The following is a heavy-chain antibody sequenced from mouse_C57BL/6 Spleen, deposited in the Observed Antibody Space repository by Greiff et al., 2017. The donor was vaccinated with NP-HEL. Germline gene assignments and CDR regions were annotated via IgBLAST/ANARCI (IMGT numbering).Heavy chain of an antibody. CDR2: ISSGSSTI. D-gene: IGHD2-3*01. Sequence: EVHLVESGGGLVKPGGSLKLSCAASGFTFSDYGMHWVRQAPEKGLEWVAYISSGSSTIYYADTVKGRFTISRDNAKNTLFLQMTSLRSEDTAMYDWARGDGYYYAMDYWGQGTSVTVSS. CDR3: ARGDGYYYAMDY. CDR1: GFTFSDYG. J-gene: IGHJ4*01. V-gene: IGHV5-17*01.